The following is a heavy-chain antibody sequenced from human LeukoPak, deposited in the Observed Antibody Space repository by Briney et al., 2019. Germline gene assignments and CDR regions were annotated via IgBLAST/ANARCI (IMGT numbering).Heavy chain of an antibody. CDR1: GFTFRSYW. CDR3: ASEPQRDV. V-gene: IGHV3-7*01. CDR2: INQDGSEK. Sequence: GGSLGLSCVASGFTFRSYWMSWVRQAPGKGLEWVANINQDGSEKYYGDSVKGRFTISRDNAKNSLYLQMNSLRAEDTAVYYCASEPQRDVWGKGTTVTVSS. J-gene: IGHJ6*04.